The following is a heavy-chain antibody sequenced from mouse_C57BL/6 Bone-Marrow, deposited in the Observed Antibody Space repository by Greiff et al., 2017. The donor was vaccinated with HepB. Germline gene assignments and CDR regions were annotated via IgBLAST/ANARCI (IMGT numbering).Heavy chain of an antibody. CDR3: ARWGVLRALYFDY. J-gene: IGHJ2*01. D-gene: IGHD1-1*01. V-gene: IGHV1-7*01. CDR1: GYTFTSYW. Sequence: QVQLQQSGAELAKPGASVKLSCKASGYTFTSYWMHWVKQRPGQGLEWIGYINPSSDYTKYNQKFKDKATLTADKSSSTAYMQLSSLTYEDSAVYYCARWGVLRALYFDYWGQGTTLTVSS. CDR2: INPSSDYT.